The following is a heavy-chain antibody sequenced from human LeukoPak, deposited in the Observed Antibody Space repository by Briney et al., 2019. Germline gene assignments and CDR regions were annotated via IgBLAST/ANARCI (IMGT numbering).Heavy chain of an antibody. Sequence: SVKVSCKASVGTFSSYAISWVRQAPGQGLEWMGGIIPIFCTANYAHKFKGRATNNTHEPTSTDYTEMTSLRSKDTPVYYCARVTDSTGYYFSRHGYWYFDLWGRGTLVTASS. CDR1: VGTFSSYA. CDR2: IIPIFCTA. CDR3: ARVTDSTGYYFSRHGYWYFDL. D-gene: IGHD3-22*01. V-gene: IGHV1-69*05. J-gene: IGHJ2*01.